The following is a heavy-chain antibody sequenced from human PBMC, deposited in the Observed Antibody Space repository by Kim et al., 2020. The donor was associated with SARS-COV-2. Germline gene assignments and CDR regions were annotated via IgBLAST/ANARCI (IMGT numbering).Heavy chain of an antibody. Sequence: GGSLRLSCAASGFTFSSYWMHLVRQAPGKGLVWVSRINSDGSSTSYADSVKGRFTISRDNAKNTLYLQMNSLRAEDTAVYYCARSSREITFGGLIVHFDYWGQGTLVAVSS. CDR2: INSDGSST. CDR1: GFTFSSYW. CDR3: ARSSREITFGGLIVHFDY. D-gene: IGHD3-16*02. J-gene: IGHJ4*02. V-gene: IGHV3-74*01.